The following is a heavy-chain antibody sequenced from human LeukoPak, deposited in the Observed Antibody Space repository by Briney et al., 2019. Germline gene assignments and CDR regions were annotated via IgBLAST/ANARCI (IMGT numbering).Heavy chain of an antibody. Sequence: ASVKVSCKASGYTFTGYYMHWVRQAPGQGLEWMGWINPNSGGTNYAQKFQGRVTMTRDTSISTACMELSRLRSDDTAVYYCARDSPAAAGTSDYWGQGTLVTVSS. V-gene: IGHV1-2*02. J-gene: IGHJ4*02. D-gene: IGHD6-13*01. CDR2: INPNSGGT. CDR1: GYTFTGYY. CDR3: ARDSPAAAGTSDY.